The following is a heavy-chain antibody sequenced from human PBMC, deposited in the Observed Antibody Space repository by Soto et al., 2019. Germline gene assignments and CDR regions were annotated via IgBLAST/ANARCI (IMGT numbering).Heavy chain of an antibody. Sequence: SLRLSCTASGFTFGDYAMSWVRQAPGKGLEWVGFIRSKAYGGTTEYAASVKGRFTISRDDSKSIAYLQMNSLKTEDTAVYYCTKLELLYYYGMDVWGQGTTVTVSS. D-gene: IGHD1-7*01. CDR3: TKLELLYYYGMDV. CDR2: IRSKAYGGTT. J-gene: IGHJ6*02. V-gene: IGHV3-49*04. CDR1: GFTFGDYA.